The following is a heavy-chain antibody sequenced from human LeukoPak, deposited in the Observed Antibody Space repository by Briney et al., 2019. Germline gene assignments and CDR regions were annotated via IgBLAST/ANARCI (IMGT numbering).Heavy chain of an antibody. V-gene: IGHV3-7*03. J-gene: IGHJ3*01. CDR3: ARVYSSSSGKNAFDV. CDR1: GFTFGDYA. Sequence: GGSLRLSCTASGFTFGDYAMSWIRQAPGKGLEWVANIKQDGNEKYYVDSVKGRFTISRDNAKNSLDLQMNSLRVEDTAVYYCARVYSSSSGKNAFDVWGQGTMVTVSS. D-gene: IGHD6-6*01. CDR2: IKQDGNEK.